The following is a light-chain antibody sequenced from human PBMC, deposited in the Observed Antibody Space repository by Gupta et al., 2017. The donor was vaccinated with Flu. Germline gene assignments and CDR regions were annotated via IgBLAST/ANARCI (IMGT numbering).Light chain of an antibody. V-gene: IGLV2-18*02. Sequence: MIYEVSNRPSGVPDRFSASKSGNTASLTISGLQGEDEADYYCSSYTSSYTYVFGTGTKVTVL. J-gene: IGLJ1*01. CDR3: SSYTSSYTYV. CDR2: EVS.